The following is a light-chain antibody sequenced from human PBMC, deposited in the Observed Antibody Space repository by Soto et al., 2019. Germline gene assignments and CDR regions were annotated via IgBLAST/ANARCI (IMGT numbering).Light chain of an antibody. J-gene: IGLJ1*01. CDR3: SSYTSSSTLYV. V-gene: IGLV2-14*01. CDR1: SSDVGGYNY. CDR2: DVS. Sequence: QSALTQPASVSGSPGQSITISCTGTSSDVGGYNYVSWYQQHPGKAPKLMIYDVSNRPSGVSNRCSGSKSGNKASLTISGLQAEDEADNYCSSYTSSSTLYVFGTGTKVTVL.